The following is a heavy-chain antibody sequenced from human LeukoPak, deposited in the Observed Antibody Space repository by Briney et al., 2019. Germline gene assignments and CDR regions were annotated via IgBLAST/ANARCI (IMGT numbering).Heavy chain of an antibody. V-gene: IGHV3-48*04. CDR2: ISSSGSTI. CDR1: GFTFSSAW. CDR3: ARDEAYCSSTSCTFDY. D-gene: IGHD2-2*01. Sequence: PGGSLRLSCAASGFTFSSAWMHWVRQAPGKGLEWVSYISSSGSTIYYADSVKGRFTISRDNAKNSLYLQMNSLRPEDTAVYYCARDEAYCSSTSCTFDYWGQGTLVTVSS. J-gene: IGHJ4*02.